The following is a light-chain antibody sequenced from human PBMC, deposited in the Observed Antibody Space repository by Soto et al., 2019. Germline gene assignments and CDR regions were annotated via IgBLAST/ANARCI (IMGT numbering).Light chain of an antibody. J-gene: IGLJ2*01. V-gene: IGLV1-40*01. Sequence: QSVLTQPPSISGAPGQRVTISCTGSSSNIGAGSDVHWYHQLPGTAPKLMIYAVSERPSGVPDRFSGSKSGNTASLTVSGLQAEDEADYYCSSYADTNNLLFGGGTKLTVL. CDR1: SSNIGAGSD. CDR2: AVS. CDR3: SSYADTNNLL.